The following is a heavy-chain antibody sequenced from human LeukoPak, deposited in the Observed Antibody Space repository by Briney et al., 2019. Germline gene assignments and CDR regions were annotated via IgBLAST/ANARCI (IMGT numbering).Heavy chain of an antibody. CDR1: GGTFSSYA. CDR2: IIPIFGTA. CDR3: ARGYYNNDIDI. J-gene: IGHJ3*02. Sequence: SVTVSCKDSGGTFSSYAIRWVRPAPRQGLEWMGWIIPIFGTAKYAQNFQGRVTITTDESTSTADMELNSLRSEDTAVYYCARGYYNNDIDIWGQGTMVTVSS. V-gene: IGHV1-69*05. D-gene: IGHD1-14*01.